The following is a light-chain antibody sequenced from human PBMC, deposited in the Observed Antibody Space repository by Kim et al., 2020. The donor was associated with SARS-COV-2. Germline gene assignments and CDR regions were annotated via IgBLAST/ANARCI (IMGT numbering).Light chain of an antibody. J-gene: IGKJ2*01. CDR1: QSISSW. CDR2: KAS. CDR3: QQYNSYAYT. Sequence: SASVGYRVTITCRASQSISSWLAWYQQKPGKAPKLLIYKASSLESGVPSRFSGSGSGTEFTLTISSLQPDDFATYYCQQYNSYAYTFGQGTKLEIK. V-gene: IGKV1-5*03.